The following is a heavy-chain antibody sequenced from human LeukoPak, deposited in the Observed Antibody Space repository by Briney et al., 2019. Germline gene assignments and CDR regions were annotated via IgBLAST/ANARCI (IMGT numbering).Heavy chain of an antibody. V-gene: IGHV4-39*01. Sequence: PGGSLRLSCAASGFTFSSYSMNWVRQPPGKGLEWIGSIYYSGSTYYNPSLKSRVTISVDTSKIQFSLKLSSVTAADTAVYYCARHLGYFDYWGQGTLVTVSS. CDR1: GFTFSSYSMN. D-gene: IGHD3-16*01. CDR3: ARHLGYFDY. CDR2: IYYSGST. J-gene: IGHJ4*02.